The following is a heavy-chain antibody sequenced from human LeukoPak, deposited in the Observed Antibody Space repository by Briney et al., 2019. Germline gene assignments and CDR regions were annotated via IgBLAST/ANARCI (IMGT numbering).Heavy chain of an antibody. Sequence: SQTLSLTCTVSGGSISSGSYYWSWMRQPAGKGLEWIGRIYTSGSTNYNPSLKSRVTISVDTSKNQFSLKLSSVTAADSAVYYCARDGGIAAAVPFDYWGQGTLVTVSS. J-gene: IGHJ4*02. CDR1: GGSISSGSYY. CDR2: IYTSGST. V-gene: IGHV4-61*02. D-gene: IGHD6-13*01. CDR3: ARDGGIAAAVPFDY.